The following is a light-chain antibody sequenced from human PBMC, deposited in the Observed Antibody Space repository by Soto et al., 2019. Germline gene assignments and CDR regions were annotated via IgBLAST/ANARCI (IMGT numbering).Light chain of an antibody. Sequence: QSVLTQPASVSGSPGQSITISCTGTSSDVGTYNYVSWYQQHPGKAPKLIIYEVSNRPSGVSNRFSGSKSGNTASLTISGLQAEDEADYYCRSYTSSTDYVFGKGTKATVL. CDR3: RSYTSSTDYV. J-gene: IGLJ1*01. CDR1: SSDVGTYNY. V-gene: IGLV2-14*01. CDR2: EVS.